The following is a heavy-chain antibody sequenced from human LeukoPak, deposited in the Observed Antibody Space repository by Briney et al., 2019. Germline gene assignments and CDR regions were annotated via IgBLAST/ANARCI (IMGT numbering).Heavy chain of an antibody. J-gene: IGHJ3*01. CDR2: INPNSGGI. V-gene: IGHV1-2*02. CDR3: ARSPGGNPRRAFPL. Sequence: ASVTVSCKASGYTFTAYYMYWVRQAPGQGLEWMGWINPNSGGINYAQKFQGRVTFSPHTSITTPYIQLSSLVSDDTAVYYCARSPGGNPRRAFPLWGQGTMLSSPS. D-gene: IGHD4-23*01. CDR1: GYTFTAYY.